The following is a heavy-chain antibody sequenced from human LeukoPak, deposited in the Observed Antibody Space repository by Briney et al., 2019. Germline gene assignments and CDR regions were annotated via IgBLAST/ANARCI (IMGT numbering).Heavy chain of an antibody. J-gene: IGHJ4*02. V-gene: IGHV7-4-1*02. CDR2: TNTNTGNP. CDR3: TINQWFGELFYSPNFDY. D-gene: IGHD3-10*01. Sequence: ASVKVSCKASGYTFTSYAMNWVRQAPGQGLEWMGWTNTNTGNPTYAQGFTGRFVFSLDTSVSTAYLQISSLKAEDTAVYYCTINQWFGELFYSPNFDYWGQGTLVTVSS. CDR1: GYTFTSYA.